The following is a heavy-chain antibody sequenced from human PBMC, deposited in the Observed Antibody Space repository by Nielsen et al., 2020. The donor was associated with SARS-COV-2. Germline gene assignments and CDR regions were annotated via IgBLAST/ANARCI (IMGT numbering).Heavy chain of an antibody. CDR1: GYSLTSYW. J-gene: IGHJ6*02. V-gene: IGHV5-10-1*01. CDR3: ARLLRPYYYYGMDV. CDR2: IDPSDSYT. Sequence: GESPKTSRQGSGYSLTSYWISRVRQMPGKGLEWMGRIDPSDSYTKHSPPFQGNVTITADKSISTAYLPWSSLKASDTAMYYCARLLRPYYYYGMDVWGQGTTVTVSS.